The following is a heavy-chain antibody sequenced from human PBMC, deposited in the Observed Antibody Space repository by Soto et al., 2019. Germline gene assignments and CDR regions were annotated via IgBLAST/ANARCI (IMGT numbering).Heavy chain of an antibody. CDR2: IYYSGST. CDR3: ARDRYGDYVLDY. J-gene: IGHJ4*02. CDR1: GGSISSYY. Sequence: TSETLSLTCTVSGGSISSYYWSWIRQPPGKGLEWIGYIYYSGSTNYNPSLKSRVTISVDTSKNQFSLKLSSVTAADTAVYYCARDRYGDYVLDYWGQGTLVTVSS. D-gene: IGHD4-17*01. V-gene: IGHV4-59*01.